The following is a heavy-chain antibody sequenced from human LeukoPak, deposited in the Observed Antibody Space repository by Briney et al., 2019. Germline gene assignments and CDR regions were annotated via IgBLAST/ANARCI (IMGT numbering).Heavy chain of an antibody. Sequence: GGSLRLSCAASGFTFSSYSMNWVRQAPGKGLEWVSSISTSSIYIYYADSVRGRFTISRDNAKNSLYLQMNSLRAEDTAVYSCARGGYCSGGSCYSYTPNYYYYYYMDVWGKGTTVTISS. CDR2: ISTSSIYI. CDR3: ARGGYCSGGSCYSYTPNYYYYYYMDV. V-gene: IGHV3-21*01. J-gene: IGHJ6*03. CDR1: GFTFSSYS. D-gene: IGHD2-15*01.